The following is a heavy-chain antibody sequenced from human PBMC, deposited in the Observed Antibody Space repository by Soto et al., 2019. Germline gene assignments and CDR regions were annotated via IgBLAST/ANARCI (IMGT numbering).Heavy chain of an antibody. CDR3: ARGGHYDDWYGFDY. CDR2: IKQDGSQK. CDR1: GFTFSSYW. Sequence: EVQLVESGGGLVQPGGSLRLSCAASGFTFSSYWMNWVRQTPGKGLEWVANIKQDGSQKYYVDSVKGRFTISRDNANNSLFLQMNSLRAEDTAVYFCARGGHYDDWYGFDYWGQGSLVTVSS. V-gene: IGHV3-7*01. J-gene: IGHJ4*02. D-gene: IGHD3-3*01.